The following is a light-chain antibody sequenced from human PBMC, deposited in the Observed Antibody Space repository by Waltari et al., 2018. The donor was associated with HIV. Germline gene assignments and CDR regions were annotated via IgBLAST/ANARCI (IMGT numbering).Light chain of an antibody. CDR1: NIGRMS. V-gene: IGLV3-21*02. CDR2: DDT. Sequence: YVLTQPPSVSVAPGQTARITCGGDNIGRMSVNWSQQTPGQAPVLVVYDDTGRPSRIPERFSGSNSGNTATLTISSVEVGDEADYYCQVWDSRGAHVVFGGGTKLTVL. J-gene: IGLJ2*01. CDR3: QVWDSRGAHVV.